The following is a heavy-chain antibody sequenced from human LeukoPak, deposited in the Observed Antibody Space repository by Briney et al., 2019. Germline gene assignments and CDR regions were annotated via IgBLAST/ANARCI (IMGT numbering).Heavy chain of an antibody. V-gene: IGHV4-34*01. J-gene: IGHJ5*02. Sequence: SETLSLTCAVYGGSFSGYYWSWIRQPPGKGLEWIGEINHSGSTNYNPSLKSRVTISVDTSKNQFSLKLSSVTAADTAVYYCARGIVAVVAATPNSNWFDPWGQGTLVTVSS. D-gene: IGHD2-15*01. CDR1: GGSFSGYY. CDR3: ARGIVAVVAATPNSNWFDP. CDR2: INHSGST.